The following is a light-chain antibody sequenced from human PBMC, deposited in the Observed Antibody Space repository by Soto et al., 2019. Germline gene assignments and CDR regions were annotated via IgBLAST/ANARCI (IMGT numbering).Light chain of an antibody. CDR1: SSDIGGYKY. J-gene: IGLJ2*01. V-gene: IGLV2-14*01. CDR2: EVS. CDR3: SSYTSSGTLVV. Sequence: QSALTQPASVSGSPGQSITISCTGTSSDIGGYKYVFWYQQHPGKAPKLMIFEVSNRPSGVSNRFSGSKSGNTASLTISGLQADDEADYYCSSYTSSGTLVVFGGGTKLTVL.